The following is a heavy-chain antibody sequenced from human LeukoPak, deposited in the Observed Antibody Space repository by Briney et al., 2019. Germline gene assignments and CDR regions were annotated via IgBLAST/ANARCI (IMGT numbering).Heavy chain of an antibody. Sequence: SETLSLTCTVSGYSIGSGYYWGWIRQPPGKGLEWIGSIYHSGSTYYNPSFQSRVTISVDTSKNQFSLKLSSVTAADTAVYYCASSHSSSWYLDYWGQGTLVTVSS. CDR3: ASSHSSSWYLDY. V-gene: IGHV4-38-2*02. J-gene: IGHJ4*02. D-gene: IGHD6-13*01. CDR2: IYHSGST. CDR1: GYSIGSGYY.